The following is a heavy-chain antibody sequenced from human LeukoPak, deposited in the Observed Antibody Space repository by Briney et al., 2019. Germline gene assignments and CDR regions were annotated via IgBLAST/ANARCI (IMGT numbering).Heavy chain of an antibody. Sequence: SETLSLTCAVYGGSFSGYYWSWIRQPPGQGLEWIGEINHSGSTNYNPSLKSRVTISVDTSKNQFSLKLSSVTAADTAVYYCARRGYSYGYSNYWGQGTLVTVSS. D-gene: IGHD5-18*01. CDR2: INHSGST. V-gene: IGHV4-34*01. CDR1: GGSFSGYY. J-gene: IGHJ4*02. CDR3: ARRGYSYGYSNY.